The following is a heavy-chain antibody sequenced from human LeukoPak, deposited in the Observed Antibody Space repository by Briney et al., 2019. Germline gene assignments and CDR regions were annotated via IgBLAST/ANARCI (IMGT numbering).Heavy chain of an antibody. V-gene: IGHV3-30*04. CDR3: ARDLITMVRGVTNYYYYGMDV. D-gene: IGHD3-10*01. CDR1: GFIFSSYA. Sequence: GRSLRLSCAASGFIFSSYAMHWVRQAPGKGLEWVAVISYDGSNKYYADSVKGRFTISRDNSKNTLYLQMNSLRAEDTAVYYCARDLITMVRGVTNYYYYGMDVWGQGTTVTVSS. CDR2: ISYDGSNK. J-gene: IGHJ6*02.